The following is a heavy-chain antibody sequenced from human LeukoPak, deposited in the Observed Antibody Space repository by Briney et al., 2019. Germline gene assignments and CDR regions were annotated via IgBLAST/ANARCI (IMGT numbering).Heavy chain of an antibody. Sequence: GGSLRLSCAASGFTFSSSAMSWVLQAPGKGLEWVSVISGSGGSTYYADSVKGRFTISRDNSKNTLYLQMNSLRAEDTAVYYCPKGLCGGSCYSVDYWCQGTLVTVSS. CDR3: PKGLCGGSCYSVDY. D-gene: IGHD2-15*01. V-gene: IGHV3-23*01. CDR2: ISGSGGST. J-gene: IGHJ4*02. CDR1: GFTFSSSA.